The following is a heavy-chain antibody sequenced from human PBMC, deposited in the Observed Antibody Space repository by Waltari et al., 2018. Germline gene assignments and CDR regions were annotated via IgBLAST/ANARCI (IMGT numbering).Heavy chain of an antibody. CDR2: IIPIFRTA. D-gene: IGHD3-22*01. CDR3: ARATAPKYYYDSSGSYGMDV. CDR1: GGTFSNSA. V-gene: IGHV1-69*01. J-gene: IGHJ6*02. Sequence: QVQLVQSGAAVKKPGSSVKVSCKASGGTFSNSAISWVRQAPGQGLEWMGVIIPIFRTANYAQKCQGRVTIIADESTSTAYMEVSSLRSEDTAVYYCARATAPKYYYDSSGSYGMDVWGQGTTVTVSS.